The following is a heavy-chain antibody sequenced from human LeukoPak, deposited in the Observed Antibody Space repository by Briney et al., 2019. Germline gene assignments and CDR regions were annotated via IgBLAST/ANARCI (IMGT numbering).Heavy chain of an antibody. Sequence: RAGGSLRLSCAASGFTFDDYGMNWVRQAPGKGLEWVSGINWNGGSTTYADSVKGRFTISRDNAKNSLYLQMNSLRAEDTALYYCARAQSYDFWSGYFLGRWGSDFDYWGQGTLVTVSS. CDR3: ARAQSYDFWSGYFLGRWGSDFDY. J-gene: IGHJ4*02. V-gene: IGHV3-20*04. D-gene: IGHD3-3*01. CDR1: GFTFDDYG. CDR2: INWNGGST.